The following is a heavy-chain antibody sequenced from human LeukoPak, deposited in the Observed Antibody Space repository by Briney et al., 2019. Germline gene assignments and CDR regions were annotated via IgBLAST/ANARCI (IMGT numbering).Heavy chain of an antibody. CDR2: IYYSGST. Sequence: PSETLSLTCTVSGGSISSYYWSWIRQPPGKGLEWIGYIYYSGSTNYNPSLKSRVTISVDTSKNQFSLKLSSVTAADTAVYYCARTSYYYDSSGYYPYFDYWGQGTLVTVSS. J-gene: IGHJ4*02. V-gene: IGHV4-59*01. CDR3: ARTSYYYDSSGYYPYFDY. CDR1: GGSISSYY. D-gene: IGHD3-22*01.